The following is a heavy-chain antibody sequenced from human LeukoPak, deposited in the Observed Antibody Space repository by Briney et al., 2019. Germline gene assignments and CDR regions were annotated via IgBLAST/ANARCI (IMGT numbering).Heavy chain of an antibody. CDR1: GGTFSSYA. J-gene: IGHJ4*02. CDR3: ASVPWDSSGYYFDY. CDR2: IIPIFGTA. Sequence: SVKVSCKASGGTFSSYAISWVRQAPGQGLEWMGGIIPIFGTANYAQKFQGRVTSTADESTSTAYMELSSLRSADTAVYYCASVPWDSSGYYFDYWGQGTLVTVSS. D-gene: IGHD3-22*01. V-gene: IGHV1-69*01.